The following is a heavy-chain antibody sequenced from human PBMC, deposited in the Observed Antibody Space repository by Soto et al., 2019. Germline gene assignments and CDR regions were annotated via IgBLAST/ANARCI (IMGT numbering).Heavy chain of an antibody. D-gene: IGHD6-13*01. CDR3: ARDLSWSSRSPYYYYGMDV. V-gene: IGHV1-69*01. CDR2: IIPIFGTA. Sequence: QVQLVQSGAEVKKPGSSVKVSCKASGGTFSSYAISWVRQAPGQGLEWMGGIIPIFGTANYAQKFQGRVTITADESTRTAYLELSSLRSDDTAVYYCARDLSWSSRSPYYYYGMDVWGQGTTVTVS. J-gene: IGHJ6*02. CDR1: GGTFSSYA.